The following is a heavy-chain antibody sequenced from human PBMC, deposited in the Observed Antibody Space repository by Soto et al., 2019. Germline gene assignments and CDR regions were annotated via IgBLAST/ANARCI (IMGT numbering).Heavy chain of an antibody. D-gene: IGHD5-18*01. CDR3: ARGRIQLWYPFDY. J-gene: IGHJ4*02. CDR2: IYNNGRT. CDR1: GGSVSSGSSY. V-gene: IGHV4-61*01. Sequence: PSETLSLTCTVSGGSVSSGSSYWNWIRQPPGKGLEWIAYIYNNGRTNSNPSLKSRVTISVDTSKNQFSLKLSSVTAADTAVYYCARGRIQLWYPFDYWGQGTLVTVSS.